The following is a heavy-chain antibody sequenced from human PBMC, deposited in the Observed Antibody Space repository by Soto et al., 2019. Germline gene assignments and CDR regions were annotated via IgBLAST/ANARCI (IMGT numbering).Heavy chain of an antibody. V-gene: IGHV3-49*03. CDR3: TANWDYYYYGMDV. CDR2: IRSKAYGGTT. J-gene: IGHJ6*02. D-gene: IGHD7-27*01. Sequence: GSLRLSCTASGFTFGDYAMSWFRQAPGKGLEWVGFIRSKAYGGTTEYAASVKGRFTISRDDSKSIAYLQMNSLKTEDTAVYYCTANWDYYYYGMDVWGQGTTVTVSS. CDR1: GFTFGDYA.